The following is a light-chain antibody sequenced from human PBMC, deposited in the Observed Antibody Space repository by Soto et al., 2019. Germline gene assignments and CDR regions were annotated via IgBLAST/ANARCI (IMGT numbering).Light chain of an antibody. CDR2: DAS. V-gene: IGKV1-5*01. J-gene: IGKJ1*01. CDR1: RSISSW. CDR3: QQYNSYWGT. Sequence: DIQMTQSPSTLSASVGDRVTITCRASRSISSWLAWYQRKPGKAPKLLIYDASSLESGVPSRFSGSGSGTEFTLTISSLQPDDFATYYCQQYNSYWGTFGQGTKVDIK.